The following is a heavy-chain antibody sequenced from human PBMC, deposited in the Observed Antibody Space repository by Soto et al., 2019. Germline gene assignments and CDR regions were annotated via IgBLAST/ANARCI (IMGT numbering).Heavy chain of an antibody. V-gene: IGHV3-48*01. D-gene: IGHD6-13*01. J-gene: IGHJ5*02. CDR3: ASMAAAGTYWNWFDP. Sequence: EVQLVESGGGLVQPGGSLRLSCAASGFTFSSYSMNWVRQAPGKGLEWVSYISSSSSTIYYADSAKGRFTISRDNAKNSLYLQMNSLRAEDTAVYYCASMAAAGTYWNWFDPWGQGTLVTVSS. CDR1: GFTFSSYS. CDR2: ISSSSSTI.